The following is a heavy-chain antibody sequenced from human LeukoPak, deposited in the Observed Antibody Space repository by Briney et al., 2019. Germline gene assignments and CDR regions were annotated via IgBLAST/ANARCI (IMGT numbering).Heavy chain of an antibody. D-gene: IGHD2-21*02. J-gene: IGHJ6*03. CDR2: INHSGST. Sequence: SETLSLTCAVYGGSFSGYYWSWIRQPPGKGLEWIGEINHSGSTNYNPSLKSRVTISVDTSKNQFSLKLSSVTAADTAVYYCARGRGDRLSYYYMDVWGQGTMVTVSS. CDR3: ARGRGDRLSYYYMDV. CDR1: GGSFSGYY. V-gene: IGHV4-34*01.